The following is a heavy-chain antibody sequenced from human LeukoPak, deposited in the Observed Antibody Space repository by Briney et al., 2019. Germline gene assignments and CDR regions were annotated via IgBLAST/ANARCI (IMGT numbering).Heavy chain of an antibody. Sequence: PGGSLRLSCAASGFTFSSYAMHGVRRAPGKGLEGGAVISYDGPNKNYADSVKGRFTISRDNSKNTLYLQMNSLRAEDTAVYYCARGVRIAVAGNIDYWGQGTLVTVSS. CDR1: GFTFSSYA. D-gene: IGHD6-19*01. CDR3: ARGVRIAVAGNIDY. CDR2: ISYDGPNK. V-gene: IGHV3-30*04. J-gene: IGHJ4*02.